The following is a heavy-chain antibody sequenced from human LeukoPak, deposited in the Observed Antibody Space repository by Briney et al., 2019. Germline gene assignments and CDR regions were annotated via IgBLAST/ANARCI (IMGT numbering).Heavy chain of an antibody. D-gene: IGHD2-15*01. CDR2: IYYSGST. J-gene: IGHJ5*02. CDR1: GGSISSYY. Sequence: SETLSLTCTVSGGSISSYYWSWIRQPPGEGLEWIGYIYYSGSTNYNPSLKSRVTISVDTSKDQFSLKLSSVTAADTAVYYCARGGIRFDPWGQGTLVTVSS. V-gene: IGHV4-59*01. CDR3: ARGGIRFDP.